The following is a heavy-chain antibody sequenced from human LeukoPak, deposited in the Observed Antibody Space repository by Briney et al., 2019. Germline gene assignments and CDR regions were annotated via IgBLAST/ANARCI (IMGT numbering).Heavy chain of an antibody. V-gene: IGHV1-2*02. CDR2: INPNSGGT. J-gene: IGHJ4*02. CDR3: ARGRPFDY. Sequence: AASVKVSCKASGYTFTSYDINWVRQAPGQGLEWMGWINPNSGGTNYAQKFQGRVTMTRDTSISTAYMELSRLRSDDTAVYYCARGRPFDYWGQGTLVTVSS. CDR1: GYTFTSYD.